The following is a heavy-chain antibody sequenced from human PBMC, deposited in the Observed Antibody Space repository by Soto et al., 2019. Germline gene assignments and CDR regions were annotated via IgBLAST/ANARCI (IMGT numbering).Heavy chain of an antibody. D-gene: IGHD6-19*01. CDR2: INHSGST. J-gene: IGHJ4*02. CDR3: ARGFSGDSSGWYPLDY. CDR1: GGSFSGYY. Sequence: PSETLSLTCAVYGGSFSGYYWSWIRQPPGKGLEWIGEINHSGSTNYNPSLKSRVTISVDTSKNQFSLKLSSVTAADTAVYYCARGFSGDSSGWYPLDYWGQGTLVTVSS. V-gene: IGHV4-34*01.